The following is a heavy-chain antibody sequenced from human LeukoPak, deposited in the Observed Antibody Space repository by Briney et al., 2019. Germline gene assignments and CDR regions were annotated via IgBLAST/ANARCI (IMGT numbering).Heavy chain of an antibody. CDR2: ISGSGGST. Sequence: HTGGSLRLSCAASGFTFSSYAMSWVRQAPGKGLEWVSAISGSGGSTYYADSVKGRFTISRDNSKNTLYLQMNSLRAEDTAVYYCAKDGVHIVVVTAMVYFDYWGQGTLVTVSS. CDR3: AKDGVHIVVVTAMVYFDY. V-gene: IGHV3-23*01. D-gene: IGHD2-21*02. J-gene: IGHJ4*02. CDR1: GFTFSSYA.